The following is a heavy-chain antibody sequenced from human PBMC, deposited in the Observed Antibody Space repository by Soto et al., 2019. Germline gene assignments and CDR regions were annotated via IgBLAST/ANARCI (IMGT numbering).Heavy chain of an antibody. CDR3: ARDQAGCTNVVCSGGWFDP. J-gene: IGHJ5*02. CDR2: IIPILGIA. V-gene: IGHV1-69*08. Sequence: QVQLGQSGAEVKKPGSSVKVSCQASGGTFSSYTISLVRQAPGQGLEWMGRIIPILGIANYAQKFQGRVTITADKATSTAYMELSSLRSEDTAVYYCARDQAGCTNVVCSGGWFDPWGQGTLVTVSS. D-gene: IGHD2-8*01. CDR1: GGTFSSYT.